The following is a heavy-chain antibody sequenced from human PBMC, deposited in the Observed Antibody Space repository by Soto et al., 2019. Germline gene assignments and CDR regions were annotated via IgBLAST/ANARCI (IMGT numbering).Heavy chain of an antibody. D-gene: IGHD3-10*01. J-gene: IGHJ4*02. Sequence: EVQLLESGGGLVQPGGSLRLSCAASGFTFSSYATSWVRQAPGKGLEWVSAISGSGGSTYYADAVKGRFTISRDNSKNTLYLQMISLRAEDTAVYYCAKGRWFGELLYGYWGQGTLVTVSS. CDR1: GFTFSSYA. CDR2: ISGSGGST. V-gene: IGHV3-23*01. CDR3: AKGRWFGELLYGY.